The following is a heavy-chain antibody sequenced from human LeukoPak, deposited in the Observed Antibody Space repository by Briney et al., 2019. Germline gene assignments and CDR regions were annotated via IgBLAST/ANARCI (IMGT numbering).Heavy chain of an antibody. D-gene: IGHD2-21*01. CDR1: GFTFSNSY. Sequence: GGSLRLSCEASGFTFSNSYMSWVRQAPGKGLEWVAIINPDGSQGSYVDSVKGRFAISRDNALNSLLLQMNSLSAEDTAVYYCARDPAYGALDIWGQGTTVTVSS. J-gene: IGHJ3*02. V-gene: IGHV3-7*01. CDR3: ARDPAYGALDI. CDR2: INPDGSQG.